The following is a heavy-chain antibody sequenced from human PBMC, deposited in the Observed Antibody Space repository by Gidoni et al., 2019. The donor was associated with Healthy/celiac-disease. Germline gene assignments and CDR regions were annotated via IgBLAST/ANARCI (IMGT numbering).Heavy chain of an antibody. D-gene: IGHD4-17*01. Sequence: QLQLQESGSGLVKPSQTLSLTCAASGGPISSGGYSWSWIRQPPGKGLEWIGYIYHSGSTYYNPSLKSRVTISVDRSKNQFSLKLSSVTAADTAVYYCARSQNYGDYGDAFDIWGQGTMVTVSS. V-gene: IGHV4-30-2*01. CDR1: GGPISSGGYS. CDR2: IYHSGST. J-gene: IGHJ3*02. CDR3: ARSQNYGDYGDAFDI.